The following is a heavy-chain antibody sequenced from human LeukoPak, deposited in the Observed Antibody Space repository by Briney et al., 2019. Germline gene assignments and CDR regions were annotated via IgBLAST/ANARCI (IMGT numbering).Heavy chain of an antibody. CDR3: ARGRRNYGFSLGFVY. J-gene: IGHJ4*02. D-gene: IGHD4-11*01. CDR2: INHSGST. CDR1: GGSFSGYY. Sequence: SETLSLTCAVYGGSFSGYYWSWIRQPPGKGLEWIGEINHSGSTNYNPSLKSRVTISVDTSKNQFSLKLSSVTAADTAVYYCARGRRNYGFSLGFVYWGQGTLVTVSS. V-gene: IGHV4-34*01.